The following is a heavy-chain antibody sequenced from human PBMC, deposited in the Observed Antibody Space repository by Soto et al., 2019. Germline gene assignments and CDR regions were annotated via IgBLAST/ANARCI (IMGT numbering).Heavy chain of an antibody. Sequence: QVQLVESGGGVVQPGRSLRLSCAASGFTFSSYGMNWVRQAPGKGLEWVAVIWYDGSNKYYADSVKGRFTISRDNSKNTLHLQMNSLRAEDTAVYYCARDEGLGVNYYYYGMDVWGQGTTVTVSS. CDR2: IWYDGSNK. D-gene: IGHD3-10*01. CDR3: ARDEGLGVNYYYYGMDV. V-gene: IGHV3-33*01. J-gene: IGHJ6*02. CDR1: GFTFSSYG.